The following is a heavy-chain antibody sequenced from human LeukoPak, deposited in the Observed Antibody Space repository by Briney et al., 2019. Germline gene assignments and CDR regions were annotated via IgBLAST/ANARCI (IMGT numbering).Heavy chain of an antibody. CDR3: SASLPNIVVVPAAKGPFGS. D-gene: IGHD2-2*01. CDR2: INGGGGGGT. CDR1: GFTFSNYA. V-gene: IGHV3-23*01. Sequence: GGSLRLSCAASGFTFSNYAMIWVRQAPGKGLEWVSGINGGGGGGTFHADSVRGRFTISRDNSKNTLYLQMSSLRAEDTAVYYCSASLPNIVVVPAAKGPFGSWGQGTLVTVSS. J-gene: IGHJ5*02.